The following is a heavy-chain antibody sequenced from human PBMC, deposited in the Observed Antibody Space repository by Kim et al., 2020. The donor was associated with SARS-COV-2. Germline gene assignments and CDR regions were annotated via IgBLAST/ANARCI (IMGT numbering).Heavy chain of an antibody. D-gene: IGHD1-26*01. V-gene: IGHV3-7*01. Sequence: GGSLRLSCAASGLTFSDSWMSWVRQAPGKGLEWVANINQDGSGKYYVDSVKGRFTISRDNAKNSLSLQMNSLRVEDTALYYCVRGRGATWGQGTADTASS. CDR2: INQDGSGK. CDR3: VRGRGAT. J-gene: IGHJ4*02. CDR1: GLTFSDSW.